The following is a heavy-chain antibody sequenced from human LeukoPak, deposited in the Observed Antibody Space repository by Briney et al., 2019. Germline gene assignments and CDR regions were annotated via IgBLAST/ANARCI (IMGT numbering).Heavy chain of an antibody. D-gene: IGHD2-15*01. Sequence: GGSLRLSCAASGFTFSSYSMNWVRQAPGKGLEWVSSISSSSSYIYYADSVKGRFTISRDNAKNSLYLRMNSLRAEDTAVYYCARDTGLHPVAAPDYWGQGTLVTVSS. CDR3: ARDTGLHPVAAPDY. CDR1: GFTFSSYS. CDR2: ISSSSSYI. J-gene: IGHJ4*02. V-gene: IGHV3-21*01.